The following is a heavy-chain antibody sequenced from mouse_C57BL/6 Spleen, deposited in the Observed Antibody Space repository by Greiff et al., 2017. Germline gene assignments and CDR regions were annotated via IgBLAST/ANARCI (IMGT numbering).Heavy chain of an antibody. V-gene: IGHV7-1*01. CDR1: GLTFSDFY. D-gene: IGHD2-13*01. J-gene: IGHJ4*01. Sequence: EVKVVESGGGLVQSGRSLRLSCATSGLTFSDFYMEWVRQAPGKGLEWIAASRNKANDYTTEYSASVKGRFIVSRDTSQSILNLQMNALRAEDTAIYYYARDSNGDDYALDYWGKGTSVTVAS. CDR3: ARDSNGDDYALDY. CDR2: SRNKANDYTT.